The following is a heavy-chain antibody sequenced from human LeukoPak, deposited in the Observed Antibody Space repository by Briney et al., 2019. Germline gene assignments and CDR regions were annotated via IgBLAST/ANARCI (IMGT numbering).Heavy chain of an antibody. V-gene: IGHV4-34*01. CDR1: CASLSDFH. CDR3: ARGCRAFYEMRGSRFYYYMDV. CDR2: INHD. D-gene: IGHD2/OR15-2a*01. Sequence: SETLSLTCVVDCASLSDFHWTWIRQSPGRGLEWIGEINHDNYNPTLKSRVTILVDTSKNQFSLKLTSVTAADMAIYYCARGCRAFYEMRGSRFYYYMDVWGKGTTVIVSS. J-gene: IGHJ6*03.